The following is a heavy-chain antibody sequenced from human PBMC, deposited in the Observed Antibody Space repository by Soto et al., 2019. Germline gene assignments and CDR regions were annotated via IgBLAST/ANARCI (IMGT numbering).Heavy chain of an antibody. V-gene: IGHV1-18*01. CDR2: ISTYNGDT. Sequence: ASVKVSCKASGYTFTRSGISWVRQAPGQGLEWMGWISTYNGDTNYAQTFQGRVTMTTDTSTSTVHMEVRSLRSDDTAVYYCAREGVAPYYYYGMDVWGQGTPVTISS. CDR1: GYTFTRSG. CDR3: AREGVAPYYYYGMDV. D-gene: IGHD5-12*01. J-gene: IGHJ6*02.